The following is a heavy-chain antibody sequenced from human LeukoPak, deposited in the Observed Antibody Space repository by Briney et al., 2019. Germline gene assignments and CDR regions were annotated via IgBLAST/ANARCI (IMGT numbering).Heavy chain of an antibody. J-gene: IGHJ6*02. CDR3: ARGGHRVAAAGHYYYYGMDV. CDR2: ISGGSSYI. Sequence: GGSLRLSCAASGFTFSSYSMNGVRQAPGKGLEWVSSISGGSSYIYDPDSVKGRFTISRDNAKNSLYLQMNNLRAEDTAVYYCARGGHRVAAAGHYYYYGMDVWGQGTTVTVSS. V-gene: IGHV3-21*01. CDR1: GFTFSSYS. D-gene: IGHD6-13*01.